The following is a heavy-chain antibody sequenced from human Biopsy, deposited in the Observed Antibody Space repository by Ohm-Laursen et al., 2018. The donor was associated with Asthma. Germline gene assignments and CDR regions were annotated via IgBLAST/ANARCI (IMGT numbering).Heavy chain of an antibody. D-gene: IGHD6-19*01. CDR2: IRGNDGST. CDR3: ARGDSSGWSHYYFDY. Sequence: SLRLSCTASGFTFSSYAMNWVRQAPGKGLEWVSGIRGNDGSTYYADSVKGRFTISRDFSKNTLHLQMHSLRVEDTAVYYCARGDSSGWSHYYFDYWGQGTLVTVSS. CDR1: GFTFSSYA. V-gene: IGHV3-23*01. J-gene: IGHJ4*02.